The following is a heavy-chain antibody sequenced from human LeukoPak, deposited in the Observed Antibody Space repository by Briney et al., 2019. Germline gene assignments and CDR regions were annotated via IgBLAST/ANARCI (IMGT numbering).Heavy chain of an antibody. CDR2: INPNSGGT. J-gene: IGHJ5*02. D-gene: IGHD2-2*01. Sequence: ASVKVSCKASGYTFTGYYMHWVRQAPGQGLEWMGWINPNSGGTNYAQKFQGRVTMTRDTSISTAYMELSSLRSEDTAVYYCARESGYCSSTSCDGDWFDPWGQGTLVTVSS. V-gene: IGHV1-2*02. CDR3: ARESGYCSSTSCDGDWFDP. CDR1: GYTFTGYY.